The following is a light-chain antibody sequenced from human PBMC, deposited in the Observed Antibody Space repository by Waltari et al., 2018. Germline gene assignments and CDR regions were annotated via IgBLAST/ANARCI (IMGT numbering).Light chain of an antibody. CDR3: HQYYSIPYT. CDR1: QSVFYSSYNKND. V-gene: IGKV4-1*01. J-gene: IGKJ2*01. Sequence: DIVMTQSPDSLSVSLGERANINCKSSQSVFYSSYNKNDLAWYQQKPGQPPKLLIYWASTRESGVPDRFSGSGSGTDFTLTISSLQAEDVAVYYCHQYYSIPYTFGQGTKLEVK. CDR2: WAS.